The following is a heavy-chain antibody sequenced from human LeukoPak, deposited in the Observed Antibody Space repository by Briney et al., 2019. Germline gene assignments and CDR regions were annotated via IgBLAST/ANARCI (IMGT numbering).Heavy chain of an antibody. CDR1: GNYW. CDR3: VSFYETY. V-gene: IGHV3-74*01. CDR2: INSDGSWT. D-gene: IGHD2-2*01. Sequence: PGGSLRLSCAASGNYWMHWVRHAPGKGLVWVSHINSDGSWTSYADSEKGRFTISKDNAKNTVYLQMNNLRAEDTAVYYCVSFYETYWGRGTLVTVSS. J-gene: IGHJ4*02.